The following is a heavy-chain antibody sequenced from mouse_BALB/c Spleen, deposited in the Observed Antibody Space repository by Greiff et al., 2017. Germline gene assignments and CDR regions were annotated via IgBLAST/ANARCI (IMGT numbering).Heavy chain of an antibody. Sequence: QVQLQQSGPGLVAPSQSLSITCTVSGFSLTSYGVHWVRQPPGKGLEWLGVIWAGGSTNYNSALMSRLSISKDNSKSQVFLKMNSLQTDDTAMYYCARDLYYYGSQGFYFDYWGQGTTLTVSS. CDR2: IWAGGST. D-gene: IGHD1-1*01. J-gene: IGHJ2*01. V-gene: IGHV2-9*02. CDR1: GFSLTSYG. CDR3: ARDLYYYGSQGFYFDY.